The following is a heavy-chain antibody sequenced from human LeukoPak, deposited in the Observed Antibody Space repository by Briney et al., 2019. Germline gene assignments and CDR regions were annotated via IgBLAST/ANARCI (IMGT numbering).Heavy chain of an antibody. CDR2: IYYSGST. Sequence: ASETLSLTCTVSGGSISSRTYYWGWIRQPPGKGLEWIGSIYYSGSTYYNPSLKSRVTISVDRPKNQFSLKLSSVTAADTAVYYCARGAYYYGSGSYYWAPFDPWGQGTLVTVSS. D-gene: IGHD3-10*01. V-gene: IGHV4-39*07. CDR1: GGSISSRTYY. J-gene: IGHJ5*02. CDR3: ARGAYYYGSGSYYWAPFDP.